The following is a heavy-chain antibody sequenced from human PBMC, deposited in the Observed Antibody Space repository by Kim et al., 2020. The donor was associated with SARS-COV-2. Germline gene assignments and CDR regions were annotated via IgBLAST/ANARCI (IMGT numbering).Heavy chain of an antibody. CDR3: ARSEGRGSWHQFDY. J-gene: IGHJ4*02. D-gene: IGHD6-13*01. CDR2: IYYSGTT. CDR1: SDSISSYY. Sequence: SETLSLTCTVSSDSISSYYCGWIRQLPGKGLEWIGYIYYSGTTNYNPSLNSRVTISWDTSKNQFSLELTSVTDADTAVYYCARSEGRGSWHQFDYWGQGILVTVSS. V-gene: IGHV4-59*01.